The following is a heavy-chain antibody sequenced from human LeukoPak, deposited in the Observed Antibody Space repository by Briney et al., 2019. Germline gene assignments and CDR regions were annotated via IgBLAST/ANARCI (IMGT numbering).Heavy chain of an antibody. Sequence: GGSLRLSCAASGFTVSSNYMSWVRQAPGRGLEWVSAISGSAARTFYADSVKGRFTISRDNSKNTLSLQMNSLRAEDTAVYYCAKRGPGSPESGKYYFDYWGQGTLVTVSS. CDR3: AKRGPGSPESGKYYFDY. CDR1: GFTVSSNY. CDR2: ISGSAART. J-gene: IGHJ4*02. V-gene: IGHV3-23*01. D-gene: IGHD3-10*01.